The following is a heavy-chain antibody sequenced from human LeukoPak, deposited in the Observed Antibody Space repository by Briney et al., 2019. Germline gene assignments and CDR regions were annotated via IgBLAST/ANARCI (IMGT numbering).Heavy chain of an antibody. J-gene: IGHJ4*02. CDR3: ARDTIGIGLRLGEYTDY. D-gene: IGHD3-16*01. CDR1: GGSISSGSYY. V-gene: IGHV4-61*02. CDR2: IYTSGST. Sequence: SETLSLTCTVSGGSISSGSYYWSWFRQPAEKGLEWIGRIYTSGSTYYNPSLKSRVTISADTSKNQFSLNVSSVTAADTAVYYCARDTIGIGLRLGEYTDYWGQGILVTVSS.